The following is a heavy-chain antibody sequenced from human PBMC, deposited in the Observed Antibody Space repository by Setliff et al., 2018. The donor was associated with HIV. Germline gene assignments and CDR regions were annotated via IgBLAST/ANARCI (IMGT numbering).Heavy chain of an antibody. J-gene: IGHJ6*03. Sequence: SETLSLTCSVSGASISSNSYYWGWIRQPPGKGLEWIASIYHSGNTYYNPSLKSRVTISVDTSKKQFFLKLSSVTAADTAVYYCVRGYCSSTTCYDDYYYMDVWGKGSTVTVSS. CDR3: VRGYCSSTTCYDDYYYMDV. CDR2: IYHSGNT. D-gene: IGHD2-2*01. V-gene: IGHV4-39*07. CDR1: GASISSNSYY.